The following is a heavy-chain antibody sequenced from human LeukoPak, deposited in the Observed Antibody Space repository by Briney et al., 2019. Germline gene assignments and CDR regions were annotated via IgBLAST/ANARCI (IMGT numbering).Heavy chain of an antibody. Sequence: GGSLRLSCAASGFTFSSYPMNWVRQTPGKGLEWVSYISSSSNVIYYADSVKGRFTISRDNAKNSLYLQMNSLRAEDTAVYYCARMNYVSSGWGAPFDYWGQGTLVTVSS. J-gene: IGHJ4*02. V-gene: IGHV3-48*01. CDR2: ISSSSNVI. CDR1: GFTFSSYP. CDR3: ARMNYVSSGWGAPFDY. D-gene: IGHD1-7*01.